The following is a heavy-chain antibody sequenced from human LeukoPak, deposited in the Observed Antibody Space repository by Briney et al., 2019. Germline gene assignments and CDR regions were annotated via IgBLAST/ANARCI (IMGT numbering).Heavy chain of an antibody. V-gene: IGHV4-31*03. CDR3: ASHYGGNSGFDY. D-gene: IGHD4-23*01. J-gene: IGHJ4*02. Sequence: SETLSLACTVSGGSISSGGYYWSWIRQHPGKGLEWIGYIYYSGSTYYNPSLKSRVTISVDTSKNQFSLKLSSVTAADTAVYYCASHYGGNSGFDYWGQGTLVTVSS. CDR2: IYYSGST. CDR1: GGSISSGGYY.